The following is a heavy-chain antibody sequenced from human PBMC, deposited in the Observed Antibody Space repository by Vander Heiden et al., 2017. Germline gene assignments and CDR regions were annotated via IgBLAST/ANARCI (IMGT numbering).Heavy chain of an antibody. CDR1: GVTFSSDA. CDR2: ISGSGGST. CDR3: ANVGTAMVTNYYYYGMDV. J-gene: IGHJ6*02. V-gene: IGHV3-23*01. Sequence: EVQLLESGGGLVQPGGSLRLYCAASGVTFSSDAMSWVRQAPGKGLEWVSAISGSGGSTYYADSVKGRFTISRDNSKNTLYLQMNSLRAEDTAVYYCANVGTAMVTNYYYYGMDVWGQGTTVTVSS. D-gene: IGHD5-18*01.